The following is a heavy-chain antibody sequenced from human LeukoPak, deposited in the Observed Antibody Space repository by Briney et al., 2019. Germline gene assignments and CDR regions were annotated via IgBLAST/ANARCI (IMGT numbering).Heavy chain of an antibody. Sequence: GGSLRLSCTASGFTFSSYAMHWVRQAPGKGLEWVAVISYDGSNKYYADSVKGRFTISRDNSRNTLYLQMNSLRAEDTAVYYCARDARYYYDSSGYYDLWGQGTLVTVSS. J-gene: IGHJ5*02. V-gene: IGHV3-30*04. D-gene: IGHD3-22*01. CDR3: ARDARYYYDSSGYYDL. CDR1: GFTFSSYA. CDR2: ISYDGSNK.